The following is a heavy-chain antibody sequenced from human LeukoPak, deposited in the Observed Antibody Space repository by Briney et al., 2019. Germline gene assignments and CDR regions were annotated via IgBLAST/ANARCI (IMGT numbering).Heavy chain of an antibody. Sequence: SETLSLTCTVSGGSISTSNYYWGWIRQPPGKGLEWIGNIFYSGSTYYNPSLKSRVTISVDTSKNQFSLKLSSVTAADTAVYYCARVRTGDFFDYWGQGTLVTVSS. CDR1: GGSISTSNYY. CDR3: ARVRTGDFFDY. D-gene: IGHD7-27*01. CDR2: IFYSGST. J-gene: IGHJ4*02. V-gene: IGHV4-39*07.